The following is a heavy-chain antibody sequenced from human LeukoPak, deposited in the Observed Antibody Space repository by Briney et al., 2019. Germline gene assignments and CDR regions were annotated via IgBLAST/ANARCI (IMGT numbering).Heavy chain of an antibody. V-gene: IGHV1-46*01. CDR3: ARDRGAGSNYYYYGMDV. D-gene: IGHD1-26*01. Sequence: ASVKVSCKASGYTFTSYYMHWVRQAPGQGLEWMGIINPGGGSTSYAQKFQGRVTMTRDTSTSTVYMELSSLRSEDTAVYYCARDRGAGSNYYYYGMDVWGQGTTVTVSS. CDR2: INPGGGST. CDR1: GYTFTSYY. J-gene: IGHJ6*02.